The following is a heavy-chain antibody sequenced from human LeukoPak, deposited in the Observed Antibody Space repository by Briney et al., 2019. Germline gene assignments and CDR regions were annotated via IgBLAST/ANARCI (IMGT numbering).Heavy chain of an antibody. CDR1: GGSISSYH. Sequence: PSETLSLTCTVSGGSISSYHWSWIRQPPGKGLEWIGYIYYSGSTNYNPSLKSRGTISLDTSKNQFSLKVSSVTAADTAVYYCARHSSGYLSYFDYWGQGTLVPVSS. V-gene: IGHV4-59*08. CDR2: IYYSGST. J-gene: IGHJ4*02. CDR3: ARHSSGYLSYFDY. D-gene: IGHD3-22*01.